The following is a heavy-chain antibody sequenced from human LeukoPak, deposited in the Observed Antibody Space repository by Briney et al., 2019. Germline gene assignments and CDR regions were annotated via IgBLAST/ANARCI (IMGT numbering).Heavy chain of an antibody. CDR1: GYSFIGYH. J-gene: IGHJ4*02. CDR2: TNPNTGGT. V-gene: IGHV1-2*02. Sequence: ASVTVSCKASGYSFIGYHMHWVRQAPGQGLEWMGWTNPNTGGTKYAQKFQGRVTMTRDTSISTAYMELSSLRSDDTAVYFCASVEMATIGFEHWGQGTLVTVSS. D-gene: IGHD5-24*01. CDR3: ASVEMATIGFEH.